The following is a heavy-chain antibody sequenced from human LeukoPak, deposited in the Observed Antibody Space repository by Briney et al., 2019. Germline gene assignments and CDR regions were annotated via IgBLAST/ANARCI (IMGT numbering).Heavy chain of an antibody. Sequence: GGSLRLSCAASGFTFSSYARSWVRQPPGKGLEWVAAISGSGGSTYYADSVKGRFTISRDNSKNTLYLQMNSLRAEDTAVYYCAKDLNLRGYCDYWGQGTLVTVSS. V-gene: IGHV3-23*01. J-gene: IGHJ4*02. CDR3: AKDLNLRGYCDY. D-gene: IGHD1-14*01. CDR2: ISGSGGST. CDR1: GFTFSSYA.